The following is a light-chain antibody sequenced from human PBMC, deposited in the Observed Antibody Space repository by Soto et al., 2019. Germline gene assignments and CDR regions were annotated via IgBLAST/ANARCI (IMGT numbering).Light chain of an antibody. Sequence: EIVLTQSPGTPSLSPGERATLACRASQSVSSSSYLAWYQQKPGQAPRLLIYGASSRATGIPDRFSGSGSGTDFTLTISRLEPEDFAVYYCLQYGSSPSYTFGQGTKLEIK. V-gene: IGKV3-20*01. CDR1: QSVSSSSY. CDR2: GAS. CDR3: LQYGSSPSYT. J-gene: IGKJ2*01.